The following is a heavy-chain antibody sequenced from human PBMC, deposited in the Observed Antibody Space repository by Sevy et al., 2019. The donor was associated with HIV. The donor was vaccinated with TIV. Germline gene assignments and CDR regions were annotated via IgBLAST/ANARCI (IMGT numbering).Heavy chain of an antibody. D-gene: IGHD3-16*02. J-gene: IGHJ4*02. CDR1: GGSFSGYY. V-gene: IGHV4-34*01. CDR2: INHSGST. CDR3: AGRGLDITFGGVIVRYFDY. Sequence: SETLSLTCAVYGGSFSGYYWSWIRQPPGKGLEWIGEINHSGSTNYNPSLKSRVTISVDTSKNQFSLKLSSVTAADTAVYYCAGRGLDITFGGVIVRYFDYWGQGTLVTVSS.